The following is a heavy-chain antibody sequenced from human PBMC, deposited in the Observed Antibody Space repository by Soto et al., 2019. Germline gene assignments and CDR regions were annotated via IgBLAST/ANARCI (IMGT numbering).Heavy chain of an antibody. D-gene: IGHD6-19*01. CDR2: ISYEGSNK. J-gene: IGHJ4*02. CDR1: GFTFSSYA. V-gene: IGHV3-30-3*01. Sequence: GGSLRLSCAASGFTFSSYAMHWVRQAPGKGLEWVAVISYEGSNKYYADSVKGRFTISRDNSKNTLYLQMTSLRPDDTAVYYCARDPHSGQQWLNRAFDYWGQGTLVTVSS. CDR3: ARDPHSGQQWLNRAFDY.